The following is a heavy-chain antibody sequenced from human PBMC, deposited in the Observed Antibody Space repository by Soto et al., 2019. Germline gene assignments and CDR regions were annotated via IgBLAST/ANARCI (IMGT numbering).Heavy chain of an antibody. Sequence: QVQLVQSGADVKKPGSSVKVSCKASGGTFSSYAISWVRQAPGQGLEWMGGIIPIFRTANYAQKFQGRVTITADEPTNTAYRELSSVRSEDTAVYYCAGIVHPRYYYGMDVWGQGTTVTVSS. D-gene: IGHD3-22*01. CDR3: AGIVHPRYYYGMDV. J-gene: IGHJ6*02. V-gene: IGHV1-69*12. CDR2: IIPIFRTA. CDR1: GGTFSSYA.